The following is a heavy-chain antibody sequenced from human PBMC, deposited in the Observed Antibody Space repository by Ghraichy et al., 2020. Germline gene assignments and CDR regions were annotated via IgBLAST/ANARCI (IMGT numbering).Heavy chain of an antibody. CDR2: IYYSGST. D-gene: IGHD3-3*01. Sequence: SQTLSLTCTVSGGSISSGGYYWSWIRQHPGKGLEWIGYIYYSGSTYYNPSLKSRVTISVDTSKNQFSLKLSSVTAADTAVYYCVVLRFLEWRYQYYFDYWGHGTLVTVSS. CDR1: GGSISSGGYY. J-gene: IGHJ4*01. CDR3: VVLRFLEWRYQYYFDY. V-gene: IGHV4-31*02.